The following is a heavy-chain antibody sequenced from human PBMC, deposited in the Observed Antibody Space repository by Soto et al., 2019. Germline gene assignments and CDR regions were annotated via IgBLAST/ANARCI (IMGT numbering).Heavy chain of an antibody. J-gene: IGHJ4*02. CDR3: AGEGGYSYGIFDY. V-gene: IGHV3-48*02. D-gene: IGHD5-18*01. CDR1: GFTFSSYS. CDR2: ISSSSSTI. Sequence: QRLSCAASGFTFSSYSMNWVRQAPGKGLEWVSYISSSSSTIYYADSVKGRFTISRDNAKNSLYLQMNSLRDEDTAVYYCAGEGGYSYGIFDYWGQGTLVTVSS.